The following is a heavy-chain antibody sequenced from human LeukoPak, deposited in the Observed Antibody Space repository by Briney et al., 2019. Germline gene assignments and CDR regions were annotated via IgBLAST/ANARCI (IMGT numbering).Heavy chain of an antibody. CDR2: IRSKANSYAT. CDR1: GFTFSGSA. V-gene: IGHV3-73*01. CDR3: TSGVVTDFDY. J-gene: IGHJ4*02. Sequence: GGSLRLSCAASGFTFSGSAMHWVRQASGKGLEWVGRIRSKANSYATAYAASVKGRFTISRDDSKNTAYLQMNSLKTEDTAVYCCTSGVVTDFDYWGQGTLVTVSS. D-gene: IGHD4-23*01.